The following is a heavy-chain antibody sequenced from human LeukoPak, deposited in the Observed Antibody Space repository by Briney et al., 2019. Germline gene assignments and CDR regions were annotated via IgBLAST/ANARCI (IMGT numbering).Heavy chain of an antibody. CDR3: ATGVELSFHHAPYYFDY. Sequence: GGSLRLSCAASGFTFSSYAMSWVRQAPGKGLEWVSAISGSGGSTYYADSVKGRFTISRDNSKNTLYLQMNSLRAEDTAVYYCATGVELSFHHAPYYFDYWGQGTLVTVSS. CDR2: ISGSGGST. V-gene: IGHV3-23*01. D-gene: IGHD3-16*02. CDR1: GFTFSSYA. J-gene: IGHJ4*02.